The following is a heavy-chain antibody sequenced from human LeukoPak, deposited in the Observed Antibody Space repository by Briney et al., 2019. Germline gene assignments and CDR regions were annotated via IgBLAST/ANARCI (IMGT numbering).Heavy chain of an antibody. D-gene: IGHD3-22*01. CDR1: GDSSSSYY. V-gene: IGHV4-59*08. CDR2: IYYSGST. Sequence: AETLSLTCTVSGDSSSSYYCSWIRQPPGKGLEWVGDIYYSGSTNYNPALKSRVTISVDTSKNQFFLKLSHVTGADTAVYYCARLQRITMIVVVLRRFGPFDYWGQGTLVTVSS. J-gene: IGHJ4*02. CDR3: ARLQRITMIVVVLRRFGPFDY.